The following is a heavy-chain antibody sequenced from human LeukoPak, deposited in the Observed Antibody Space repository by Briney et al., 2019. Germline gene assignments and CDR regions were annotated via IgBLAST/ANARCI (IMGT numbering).Heavy chain of an antibody. CDR3: ARDPGDFWSGPYYYMDV. V-gene: IGHV3-30-3*01. CDR2: ISYDGSNK. Sequence: PGGSLRLSCAASGFTFSSYAMHWVRQAPGKGLEWVAVISYDGSNKYYADSVKGRFTISRDNSKNTLYLQMNSLRAEDTAMYYCARDPGDFWSGPYYYMDVWGKGTTVTVSS. J-gene: IGHJ6*03. D-gene: IGHD3-3*01. CDR1: GFTFSSYA.